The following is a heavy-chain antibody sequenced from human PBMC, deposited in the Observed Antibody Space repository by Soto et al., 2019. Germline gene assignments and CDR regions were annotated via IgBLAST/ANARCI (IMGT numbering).Heavy chain of an antibody. V-gene: IGHV5-51*01. CDR3: ARHNEAVAATY. CDR1: GYSFTSYW. CDR2: IYPGDSDT. D-gene: IGHD6-19*01. J-gene: IGHJ4*02. Sequence: PGESLKISCKASGYSFTSYWIGWVRQIPGKGLEWMGVIYPGDSDTRYSPSFQGQVTISADKSISTAYLQWSSLKASDTAVYFWARHNEAVAATYGGRGTLVTVSS.